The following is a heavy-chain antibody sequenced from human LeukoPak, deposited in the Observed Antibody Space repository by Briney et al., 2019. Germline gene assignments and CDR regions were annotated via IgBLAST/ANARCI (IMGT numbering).Heavy chain of an antibody. J-gene: IGHJ4*02. D-gene: IGHD1-26*01. Sequence: GGSLRLSXAASGFTVSSNYMSWVRLAPGKGLEWVSVIYSGGSTYYADSVKGRFTISRDNSKNTLYLQMNSLRAEDTAVYYCARDVGAVGDYWGQRTLVTVSS. CDR2: IYSGGST. CDR3: ARDVGAVGDY. CDR1: GFTVSSNY. V-gene: IGHV3-66*02.